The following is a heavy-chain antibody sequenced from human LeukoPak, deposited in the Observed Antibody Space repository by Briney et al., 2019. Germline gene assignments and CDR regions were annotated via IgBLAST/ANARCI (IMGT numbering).Heavy chain of an antibody. V-gene: IGHV4-59*08. CDR2: IYYSGST. Sequence: PSETLSLTCAVSGGSISSYYWSWIRQPPGTGLEWIGYIYYSGSTNYNPSLKSRVTISVDTSKNQFSLKLSSVTAADTAVYYCARRRGYSYDYWGQGTLVTVSS. J-gene: IGHJ4*02. CDR1: GGSISSYY. D-gene: IGHD5-18*01. CDR3: ARRRGYSYDY.